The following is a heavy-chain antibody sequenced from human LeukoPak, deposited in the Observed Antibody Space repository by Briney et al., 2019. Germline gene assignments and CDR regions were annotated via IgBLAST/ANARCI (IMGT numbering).Heavy chain of an antibody. CDR3: AREALRIAGTGCPNDY. D-gene: IGHD6-13*01. V-gene: IGHV1-46*01. CDR2: INPSSGST. CDR1: GYTFTSYY. Sequence: GASVKVSCKASGYTFTSYYMHWVRQAPGQGLEWIGIINPSSGSTTYAQRFQGRLTMTRDTSTSTVYMELSSLRSEDTAVCYCAREALRIAGTGCPNDYWSQGTLVTVSS. J-gene: IGHJ4*02.